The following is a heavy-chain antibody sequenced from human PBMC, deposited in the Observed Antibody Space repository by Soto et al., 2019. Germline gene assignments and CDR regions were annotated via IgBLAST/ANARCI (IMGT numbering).Heavy chain of an antibody. CDR3: ARFRGSYGMDV. Sequence: QVQLVQSGAEVKKPGSSVKVSCKASGGTFSSYTISWVRQAPGQGLEWMGRIIPILGIANYSQKFQGRVTITADKSTSTAYMELSSLRSEDPAVYYCARFRGSYGMDVWGQGTTVTASS. V-gene: IGHV1-69*02. CDR2: IIPILGIA. D-gene: IGHD3-10*01. J-gene: IGHJ6*02. CDR1: GGTFSSYT.